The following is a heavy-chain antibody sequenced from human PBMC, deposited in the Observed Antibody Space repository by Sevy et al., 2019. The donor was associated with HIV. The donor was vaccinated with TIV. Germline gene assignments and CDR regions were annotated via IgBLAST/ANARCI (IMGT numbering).Heavy chain of an antibody. Sequence: GGSLRLSCAASGFTVSSNYMSWVRQAPGKGLEWVSVIYSGGRTYYADSLKGRFTIARDNSKNTLYLQMNSLRAEDTAVYYCARVRGITMIVADAFDIWGQGTMVTVSS. CDR2: IYSGGRT. D-gene: IGHD3-22*01. CDR1: GFTVSSNY. CDR3: ARVRGITMIVADAFDI. V-gene: IGHV3-53*01. J-gene: IGHJ3*02.